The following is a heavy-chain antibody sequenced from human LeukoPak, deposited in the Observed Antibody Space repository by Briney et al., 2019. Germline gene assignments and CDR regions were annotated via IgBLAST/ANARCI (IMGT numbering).Heavy chain of an antibody. D-gene: IGHD2-8*02. CDR1: GLNFNSRW. J-gene: IGHJ4*02. CDR3: ARDGGWWRFDF. CDR2: IKEDGSET. V-gene: IGHV3-7*03. Sequence: GGSLRLSCVASGLNFNSRWMDWVRRAPGQGLEWVASIKEDGSETHYVDSVRGRFTISRDNDKNSLYLQMNNLRAEDTAMYYCARDGGWWRFDFWGQGALVTVSS.